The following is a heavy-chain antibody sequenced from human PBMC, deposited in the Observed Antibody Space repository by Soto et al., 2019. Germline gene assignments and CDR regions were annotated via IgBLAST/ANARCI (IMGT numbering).Heavy chain of an antibody. CDR1: GYTFTGYY. CDR2: INPNSGGT. V-gene: IGHV1-2*04. J-gene: IGHJ5*02. D-gene: IGHD3-9*01. Sequence: ASVKVSCKASGYTFTGYYMHWVRQAPGQGIEWMGWINPNSGGTNYAQKFQGWVTMTRDTSISTAYMELSRLRSDDTAVYYCARGGYDILTGYYSVSWFDPWGQGTLVTVSS. CDR3: ARGGYDILTGYYSVSWFDP.